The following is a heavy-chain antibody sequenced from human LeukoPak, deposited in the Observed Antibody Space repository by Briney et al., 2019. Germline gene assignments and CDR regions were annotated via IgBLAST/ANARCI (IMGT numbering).Heavy chain of an antibody. CDR2: ISYDGSNK. Sequence: PGGSLRLSCAASGFTFSSYAMHWVRQAPGKGLEWVAVISYDGSNKYYADSVKGRFTISRDNSKNTLYLQMNSLRAEDTAVYYCARESVVTAFVVTAETTYGMDVWGQGTLVTVSS. CDR1: GFTFSSYA. D-gene: IGHD2-21*02. CDR3: ARESVVTAFVVTAETTYGMDV. J-gene: IGHJ6*02. V-gene: IGHV3-30-3*01.